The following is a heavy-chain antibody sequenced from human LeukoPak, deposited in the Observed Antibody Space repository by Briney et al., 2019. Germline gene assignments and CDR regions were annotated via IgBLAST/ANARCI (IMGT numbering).Heavy chain of an antibody. Sequence: PGGSLRLSCAASGFIVSNYYMNWVRQAPGKGLEWVAVIWYDGSNKYYADSVKGRFTISRDNSKNTLYLQMNSLRAEDTAVYYCARVGRYSSSSFLDYWGQGTLVTVSS. V-gene: IGHV3-33*08. CDR3: ARVGRYSSSSFLDY. D-gene: IGHD6-6*01. CDR1: GFIVSNYY. CDR2: IWYDGSNK. J-gene: IGHJ4*02.